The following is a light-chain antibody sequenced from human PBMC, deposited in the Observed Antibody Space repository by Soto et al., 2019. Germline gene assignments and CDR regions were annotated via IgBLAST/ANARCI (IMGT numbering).Light chain of an antibody. Sequence: ITCRASQSISSWLAWYQQKPGKAPKLLIYAASSLQSGVPSRFSVIGSGRDFHPTYVCRLPVPSATHYRLQDYKYPWTFGQGTNVDIK. CDR2: AAS. CDR1: QSISSW. CDR3: LQDYKYPWT. J-gene: IGKJ1*01. V-gene: IGKV1-6*01.